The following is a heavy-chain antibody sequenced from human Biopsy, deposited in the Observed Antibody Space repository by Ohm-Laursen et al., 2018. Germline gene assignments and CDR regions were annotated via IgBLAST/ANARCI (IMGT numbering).Heavy chain of an antibody. Sequence: TQTLTLTCCFSGFSLSSTVMRISWVRQPPGKALECLERIDWDDDKFYSPSLETRLSLSKDTTTNQVVLTLTDVDPEDTATYDGARTRAHNFGALEFWGQGTLVTVSS. CDR2: IDWDDDK. CDR1: GFSLSSTVMR. J-gene: IGHJ4*01. CDR3: ARTRAHNFGALEF. D-gene: IGHD1-1*01. V-gene: IGHV2-70*04.